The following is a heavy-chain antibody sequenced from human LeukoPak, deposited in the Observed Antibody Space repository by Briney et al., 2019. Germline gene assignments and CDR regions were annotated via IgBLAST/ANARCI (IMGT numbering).Heavy chain of an antibody. CDR3: AREDSSGYYPYMDV. Sequence: ASVKVSCKASGYTFTGYYMHWVRQAPGQGLEWMGWINPNSGGTNYAQKFQGRVTMTRDTSISTAYMELSSLRSEDTAVYYCAREDSSGYYPYMDVWGKGTTVTVSS. CDR2: INPNSGGT. V-gene: IGHV1-2*02. J-gene: IGHJ6*03. CDR1: GYTFTGYY. D-gene: IGHD3-22*01.